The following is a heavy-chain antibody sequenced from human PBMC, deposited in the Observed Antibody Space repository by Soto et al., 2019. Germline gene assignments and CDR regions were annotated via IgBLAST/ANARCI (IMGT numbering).Heavy chain of an antibody. D-gene: IGHD3-22*01. CDR3: ARHYYDSSGYYAYNDAFDI. Sequence: PSETLSLTCTVSGGSISSYYWSWIRQPPGKGLEWIGYIYYSGSTNYNPSLKSRVTISVDTSKNQFSLKLSSVTAADTAVYYCARHYYDSSGYYAYNDAFDIWGQGTMVTVS. V-gene: IGHV4-59*08. CDR1: GGSISSYY. CDR2: IYYSGST. J-gene: IGHJ3*02.